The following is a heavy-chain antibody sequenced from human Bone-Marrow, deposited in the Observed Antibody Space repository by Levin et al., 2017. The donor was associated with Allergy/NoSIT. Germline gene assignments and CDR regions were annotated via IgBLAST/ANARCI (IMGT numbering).Heavy chain of an antibody. Sequence: LSLTCAASGFSFSTYSMNWVRQAPGKGLEWLSSISSSGTSIYYADSVKGRFTISRDNAKNSLFLQTNSLRVEDTAVYYCARGGAAGDYWGQGTLVTVSS. CDR1: GFSFSTYS. J-gene: IGHJ4*02. CDR3: ARGGAAGDY. D-gene: IGHD6-13*01. V-gene: IGHV3-21*01. CDR2: ISSSGTSI.